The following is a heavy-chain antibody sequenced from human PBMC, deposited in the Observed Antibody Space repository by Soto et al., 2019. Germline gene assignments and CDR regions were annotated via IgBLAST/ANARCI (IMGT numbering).Heavy chain of an antibody. J-gene: IGHJ4*02. CDR3: ASRDPGTSVDY. CDR1: GGSFTSNNW. V-gene: IGHV4-4*02. CDR2: IYRTGST. Sequence: QVQLQESGPGLVKPSGTLSLTCAVSGGSFTSNNWWTWVRQPPGPGLEWIGEIYRTGSTNYNPSLTNRLTISLDKSENPFSLKVTSLTAADTAVYYCASRDPGTSVDYWGQGTLVTVSS. D-gene: IGHD1-7*01.